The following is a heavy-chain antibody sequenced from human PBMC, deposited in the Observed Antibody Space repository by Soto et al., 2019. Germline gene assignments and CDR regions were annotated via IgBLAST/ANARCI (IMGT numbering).Heavy chain of an antibody. CDR3: ANGIWKDRGFYYYGMDV. V-gene: IGHV3-30*18. CDR1: GFTFSSYG. CDR2: ISYDGSNK. D-gene: IGHD2-15*01. J-gene: IGHJ6*02. Sequence: PGGSLRLSCAASGFTFSSYGMHWVRQAPGKGLEWVAVISYDGSNKYYADSVKGRFTISRDNSKNTLYLQMNSLRAEDTAVYYCANGIWKDRGFYYYGMDVWGQGTTVTVSS.